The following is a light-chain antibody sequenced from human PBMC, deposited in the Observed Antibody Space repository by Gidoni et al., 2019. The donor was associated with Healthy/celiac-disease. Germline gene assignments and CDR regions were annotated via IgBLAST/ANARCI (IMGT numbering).Light chain of an antibody. CDR3: QQYNSGT. J-gene: IGKJ1*01. V-gene: IGKV1-5*03. CDR2: KAS. CDR1: QSISSW. Sequence: DIQMTQSPSTLSASVGDRVTITCRASQSISSWLAWYQQKPGKAPKLLIYKASSLESGVPSRFSGSGSGTEFTLTISSLQPDDFATYYCQQYNSGTFGQGTMVEIK.